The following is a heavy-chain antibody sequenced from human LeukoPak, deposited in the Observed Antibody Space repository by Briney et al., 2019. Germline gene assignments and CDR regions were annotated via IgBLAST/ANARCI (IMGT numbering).Heavy chain of an antibody. D-gene: IGHD2-2*01. J-gene: IGHJ4*02. CDR1: GYTFTGYY. V-gene: IGHV1-2*02. CDR2: IDPNSGGT. CDR3: ARMKASKDIVVVPAAMLPFDY. Sequence: ASVKLSCKASGYTFTGYYMHWVRQAPGQGLEWMGWIDPNSGGTNYAQKFQGRVTMTRDTSISTAYMELSRLRSDDTAVYYCARMKASKDIVVVPAAMLPFDYWGQGTLVTVSS.